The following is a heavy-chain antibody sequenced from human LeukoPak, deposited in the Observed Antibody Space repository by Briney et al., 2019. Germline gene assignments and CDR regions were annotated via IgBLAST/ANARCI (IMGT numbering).Heavy chain of an antibody. CDR2: IKQDGSEK. J-gene: IGHJ3*02. V-gene: IGHV3-7*01. Sequence: AGGSLRLSCAASGFTFSSYWMSWVRQAPGKGLEWVANIKQDGSEKYYVDSVKGRFTISRDNAKNSLYLQMNSLRAEDTAVYYCARDRLRFLEWSPDAFDIWGQGTMVTVSS. D-gene: IGHD3-3*01. CDR1: GFTFSSYW. CDR3: ARDRLRFLEWSPDAFDI.